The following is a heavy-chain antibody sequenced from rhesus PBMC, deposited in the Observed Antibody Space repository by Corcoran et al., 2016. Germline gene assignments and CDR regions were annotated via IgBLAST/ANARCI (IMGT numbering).Heavy chain of an antibody. Sequence: EVQLVESGGGLVQPGGSLRLSCAASGFTFSRYGMPWVRQAPGKGLEWVAVTSDGGSKKYYADSEKGRFTISRDNTKSMVYLRMNNLKLEDTAVYYCARGPEGVATFFDYWGQRVLVTVSS. D-gene: IGHD2-33*01. CDR2: TSDGGSKK. CDR3: ARGPEGVATFFDY. J-gene: IGHJ4*01. CDR1: GFTFSRYG. V-gene: IGHV3-54*02.